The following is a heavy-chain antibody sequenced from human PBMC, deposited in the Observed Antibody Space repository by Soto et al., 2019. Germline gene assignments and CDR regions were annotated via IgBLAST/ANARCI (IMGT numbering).Heavy chain of an antibody. CDR3: ARALGYSGYAGMDV. J-gene: IGHJ6*02. CDR1: GYTFTSYG. CDR2: ISAYNGNT. V-gene: IGHV1-18*01. D-gene: IGHD5-12*01. Sequence: ASVNVSCKASGYTFTSYGISWVRQAPGQGLEWMGWISAYNGNTNYAQKLQGRVTMTTDTSTSTAYMELRSLRSDDTAVYYCARALGYSGYAGMDVWGQGTTVTVSS.